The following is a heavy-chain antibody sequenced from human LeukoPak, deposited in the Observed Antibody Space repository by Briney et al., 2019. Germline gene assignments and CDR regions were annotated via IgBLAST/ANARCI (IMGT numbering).Heavy chain of an antibody. V-gene: IGHV1-69*04. CDR2: IIPILGIA. J-gene: IGHJ3*02. CDR1: GGTFSSYA. D-gene: IGHD3-22*01. CDR3: ARGGVDSSGYIGDAFDI. Sequence: ASVKVSCKASGGTFSSYAISWVRQTPGQGLEWMGRIIPILGIANYAQKFQGRVTITADKSTSTAYMELSSLRSEDTAVYYCARGGVDSSGYIGDAFDIWGQGTMVTVSS.